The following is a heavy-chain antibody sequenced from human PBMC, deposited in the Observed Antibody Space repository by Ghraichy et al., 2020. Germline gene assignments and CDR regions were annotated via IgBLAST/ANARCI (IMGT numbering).Heavy chain of an antibody. CDR2: ISSSSSYI. D-gene: IGHD3-22*01. Sequence: GGSLRLSCAASGFTFSSYSMNWVRQAPGKGLEWVSSISSSSSYIYYADSVKGRFTISRDNTKNSLYLQMNSLRAEDTAVYYCARVYDSSGIDYWGQGTLVTVSS. V-gene: IGHV3-21*01. J-gene: IGHJ4*02. CDR3: ARVYDSSGIDY. CDR1: GFTFSSYS.